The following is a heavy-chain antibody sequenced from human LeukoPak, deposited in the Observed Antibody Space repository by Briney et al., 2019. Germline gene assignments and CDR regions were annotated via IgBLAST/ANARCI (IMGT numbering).Heavy chain of an antibody. CDR1: GFTFSSYV. J-gene: IGHJ3*02. D-gene: IGHD2-2*01. CDR3: AKDLSVVVPAGAFDI. CDR2: IWYDGSNN. V-gene: IGHV3-33*06. Sequence: GGPVRLSCAASGFTFSSYVMHELRQAPGKGLEGVAVIWYDGSNNYYADCVKGRFTISRDNSKNTLYLQMNSLRAEDTAVYYCAKDLSVVVPAGAFDIWGQGTMVTVSS.